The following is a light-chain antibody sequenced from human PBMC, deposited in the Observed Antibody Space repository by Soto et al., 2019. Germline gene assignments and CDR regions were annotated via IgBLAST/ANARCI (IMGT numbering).Light chain of an antibody. Sequence: DIVMTQSPDSLAVSLGERATINCKSSQSVLYSSNNKNYLAWYQQKPGQPPKLLIYWASTRETGVPARFSGSGSGTDFTLTISSLQAEDVAVYYCQQYYSTPYTFGRGTKLEIK. CDR1: QSVLYSSNNKNY. CDR3: QQYYSTPYT. V-gene: IGKV4-1*01. CDR2: WAS. J-gene: IGKJ2*01.